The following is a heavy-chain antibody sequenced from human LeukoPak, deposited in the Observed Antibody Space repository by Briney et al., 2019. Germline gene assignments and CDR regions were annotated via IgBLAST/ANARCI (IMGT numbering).Heavy chain of an antibody. D-gene: IGHD5-24*01. V-gene: IGHV4-59*08. J-gene: IGHJ4*02. CDR2: IYYSGST. CDR1: GGSISSYY. CDR3: ARGKERWLQFALDY. Sequence: SETLSLTCTVSGGSISSYYWSWIRQPPGKGLEWIGYIYYSGSTNYNPSLKSRVTISVDTSKNQFSLKLSSVTAADTAVYYCARGKERWLQFALDYWGQGTLVTVSS.